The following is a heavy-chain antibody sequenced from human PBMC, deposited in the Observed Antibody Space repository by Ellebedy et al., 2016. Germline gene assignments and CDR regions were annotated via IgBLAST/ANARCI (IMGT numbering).Heavy chain of an antibody. V-gene: IGHV3-21*01. CDR2: ISSSTNYI. CDR1: GFTFSRYS. J-gene: IGHJ4*02. D-gene: IGHD6-13*01. CDR3: TRDPRIAASGGGYFDS. Sequence: GGSLRLSCAASGFTFSRYSMHWVRQAPGKGLEWVSSISSSTNYIYYADSVKGRFTISRDNAKTSLYLQMNSLRVEDTAVYFCTRDPRIAASGGGYFDSWGQGTLATVSS.